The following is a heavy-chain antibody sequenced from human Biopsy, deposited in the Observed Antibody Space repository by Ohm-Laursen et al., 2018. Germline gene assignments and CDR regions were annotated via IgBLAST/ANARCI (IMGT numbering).Heavy chain of an antibody. CDR1: GFTFSVYA. CDR3: ARDPIVGSKADGMDV. J-gene: IGHJ6*02. Sequence: RSLRLSCTASGFTFSVYAMHWVRQAPGKGLEWVAIIWYDGSSDYYADSVKGRFTISRDNSKNTVYLQMNSLRVEDTAVYYCARDPIVGSKADGMDVWGQGTTVTVSS. V-gene: IGHV3-33*01. D-gene: IGHD1-26*01. CDR2: IWYDGSSD.